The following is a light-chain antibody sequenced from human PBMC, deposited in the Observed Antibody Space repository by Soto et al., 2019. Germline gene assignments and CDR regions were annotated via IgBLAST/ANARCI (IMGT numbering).Light chain of an antibody. CDR2: WAS. V-gene: IGKV4-1*01. CDR3: QQYHSDPIT. Sequence: DFVMTQSPDSLVVSLGERATINCKSSQSVLSSSNNKNFLAWFQQKPGQPPKLLISWASARESGVPDRFSGSGSGTDFTLTISSLQAEDGAVYYCQQYHSDPITFGQWTRLEIK. CDR1: QSVLSSSNNKNF. J-gene: IGKJ5*01.